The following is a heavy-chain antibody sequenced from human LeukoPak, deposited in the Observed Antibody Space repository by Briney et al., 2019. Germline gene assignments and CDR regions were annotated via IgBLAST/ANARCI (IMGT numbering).Heavy chain of an antibody. CDR3: AKGYCRGISCYSDY. J-gene: IGHJ4*02. D-gene: IGHD2-2*02. CDR1: GFTFSSYA. V-gene: IGHV3-23*01. CDR2: INGSGGST. Sequence: PGGSLRLSCAASGFTFSSYAMSWVRQAPGKGLEWVSGINGSGGSTYYADSVKGRFTISRDNSKNTLYLQMNSLRAEDTAVYYCAKGYCRGISCYSDYWGQGTLVTVSS.